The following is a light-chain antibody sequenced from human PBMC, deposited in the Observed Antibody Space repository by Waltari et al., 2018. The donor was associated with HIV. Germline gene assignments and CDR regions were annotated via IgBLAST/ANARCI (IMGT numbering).Light chain of an antibody. CDR2: DAS. CDR1: QDIANY. CDR3: QQCANLPLT. J-gene: IGKJ3*01. V-gene: IGKV1-33*01. Sequence: DIQMTQSPSSLSASVGDRVTITCQASQDIANYLNWYQQKPGKAPKLLIFDASNLETGVPSRFSGSGSGTHFTFTISSLQPEDIATYYCQQCANLPLTFGPGTKVDIK.